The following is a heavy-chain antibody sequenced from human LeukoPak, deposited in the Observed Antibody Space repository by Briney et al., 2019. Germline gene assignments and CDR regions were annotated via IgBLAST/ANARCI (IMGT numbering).Heavy chain of an antibody. V-gene: IGHV3-23*01. D-gene: IGHD3-10*01. CDR1: RFTFNSYA. CDR3: AKGTLVGSGTNWFDP. Sequence: GGSLRLSCAASRFTFNSYAMSWVRQAPGKGLEWVSAISGSGGSTYYADSVKGRFTISRDNSKNTLYLQMNSLRAEDTAVYYCAKGTLVGSGTNWFDPWGQGTLVTVSS. J-gene: IGHJ5*02. CDR2: ISGSGGST.